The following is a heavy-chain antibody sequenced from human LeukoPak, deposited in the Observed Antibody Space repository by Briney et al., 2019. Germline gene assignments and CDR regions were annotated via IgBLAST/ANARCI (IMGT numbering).Heavy chain of an antibody. J-gene: IGHJ4*02. Sequence: GGSLRLSCAASGFTFASYAMSWVRQAPGKGLEWVSASSGSGGSTYHADSVKGRFSISRDNSKNTLYLQMNSLRAEDTAVYYCAKDPPLVSWLFDYWGQGTLVTVSS. D-gene: IGHD3-16*01. CDR3: AKDPPLVSWLFDY. CDR2: SSGSGGST. V-gene: IGHV3-23*01. CDR1: GFTFASYA.